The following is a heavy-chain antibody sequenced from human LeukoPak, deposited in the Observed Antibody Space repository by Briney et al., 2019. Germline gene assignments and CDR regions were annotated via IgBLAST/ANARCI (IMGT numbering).Heavy chain of an antibody. CDR1: GFTFSSYA. Sequence: PGGSLRLSCAASGFTFSSYAMHWVRQAPGKGLEWVAVISYDGSNKYYADSVKGRFTISRDNSKNTLYLQMNSLRAEDTAVYYCARDKQALGYILDYWGQGTLVTVSS. CDR3: ARDKQALGYILDY. D-gene: IGHD6-13*01. CDR2: ISYDGSNK. V-gene: IGHV3-30-3*01. J-gene: IGHJ4*02.